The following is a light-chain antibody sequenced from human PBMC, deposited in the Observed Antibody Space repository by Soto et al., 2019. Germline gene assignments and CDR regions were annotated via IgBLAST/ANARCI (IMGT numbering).Light chain of an antibody. J-gene: IGLJ2*01. CDR1: SSNIGAGFD. CDR3: QSYDSSRSGSV. Sequence: QSVLTQPPSVSGAPGQRVTISCTGTSSNIGAGFDVHWYQQFPGTAPKLLIYGNTNRPSGVPDRFSGSKSGTLASLAITGLQAEDEADYYCQSYDSSRSGSVFGGGTQLTVL. CDR2: GNT. V-gene: IGLV1-40*01.